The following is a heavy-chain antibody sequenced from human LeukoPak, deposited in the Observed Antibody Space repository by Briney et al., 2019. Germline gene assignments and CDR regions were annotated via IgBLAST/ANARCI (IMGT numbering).Heavy chain of an antibody. D-gene: IGHD3-22*01. J-gene: IGHJ5*02. V-gene: IGHV4-59*01. CDR2: IYYSGST. CDR3: ARGANYYDSSGYLNWFDP. Sequence: PSETLSLTCTVSGGSISSYYWSWIRQPPGKGLEWIGYIYYSGSTNYNPSLKSRVTISVDTSKNQFSLKLSSVTAADTAVYYCARGANYYDSSGYLNWFDPWGQGTLVTVS. CDR1: GGSISSYY.